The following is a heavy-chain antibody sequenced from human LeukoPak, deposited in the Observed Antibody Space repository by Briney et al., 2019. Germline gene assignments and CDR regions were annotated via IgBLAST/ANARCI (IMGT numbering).Heavy chain of an antibody. CDR1: GFTFSNYG. CDR2: IYGSRCTM. Sequence: GGSLRLSCAASGFTFSNYGMNWVRQAPGKGLEWVSYIYGSRCTMYYADSVSGGLTNSRDNVKNSLYLQMSSLRGGDTAVYYCARDNRVVAAPIDYWGQGTLVTVPS. CDR3: ARDNRVVAAPIDY. V-gene: IGHV3-48*01. J-gene: IGHJ4*02. D-gene: IGHD2-15*01.